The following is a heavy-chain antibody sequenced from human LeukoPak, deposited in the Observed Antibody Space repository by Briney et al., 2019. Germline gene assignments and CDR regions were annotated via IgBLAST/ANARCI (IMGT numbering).Heavy chain of an antibody. Sequence: ASVKVSCKASGYTFTGYYMHWVRQAPGQGLEWMGIINPSGGSTSYAQKFQGRVTMTRDTSTSTVYMELSSLRSEDTAVYYCARGDYGDYLGSFSDIWGQGTMVTVSS. CDR3: ARGDYGDYLGSFSDI. CDR1: GYTFTGYY. V-gene: IGHV1-46*01. D-gene: IGHD4-17*01. CDR2: INPSGGST. J-gene: IGHJ3*02.